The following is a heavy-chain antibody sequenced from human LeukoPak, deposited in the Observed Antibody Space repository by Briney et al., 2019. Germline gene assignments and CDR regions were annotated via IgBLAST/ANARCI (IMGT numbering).Heavy chain of an antibody. Sequence: GGSLRLSCAASGFTFNNYGMHWVRQAPGKGLEWVAVISYDGRNIHYPDSVKGRFTISRDISTDTLWLQMDSLRTEDTAVFYCAKGPLRGTAAAIDYWGQGTLVTVSS. CDR1: GFTFNNYG. V-gene: IGHV3-30*18. J-gene: IGHJ4*02. D-gene: IGHD2-2*01. CDR3: AKGPLRGTAAAIDY. CDR2: ISYDGRNI.